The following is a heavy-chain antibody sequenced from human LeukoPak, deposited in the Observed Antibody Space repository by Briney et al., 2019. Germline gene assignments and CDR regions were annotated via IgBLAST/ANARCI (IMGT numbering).Heavy chain of an antibody. Sequence: SETLSLTCTVSGGSTSSYYWSWIRQPPGKGLEWIGYIYYSGSTNYNPSLKSRVTISVDTSKNQFSLKLSSVTAADTAVYYCARPGGSGYYYDAFDIWGQGTMVTVSS. V-gene: IGHV4-59*08. CDR3: ARPGGSGYYYDAFDI. D-gene: IGHD3-22*01. CDR1: GGSTSSYY. CDR2: IYYSGST. J-gene: IGHJ3*02.